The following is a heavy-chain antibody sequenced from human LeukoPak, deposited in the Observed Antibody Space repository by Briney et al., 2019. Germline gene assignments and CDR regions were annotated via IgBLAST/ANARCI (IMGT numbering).Heavy chain of an antibody. Sequence: PSETLSLTCTVSIGSIGSEYSYWVWIRQPPGKGLEWIGSIYGATTYYSPSLKSRVTMFVDTSSNRFSLQMTSVTAADTAAYYCARHPFQTAVAGIDSWGQGTLVTVSS. CDR2: IYGATT. V-gene: IGHV4-39*01. CDR3: ARHPFQTAVAGIDS. D-gene: IGHD6-19*01. J-gene: IGHJ4*02. CDR1: IGSIGSEYSY.